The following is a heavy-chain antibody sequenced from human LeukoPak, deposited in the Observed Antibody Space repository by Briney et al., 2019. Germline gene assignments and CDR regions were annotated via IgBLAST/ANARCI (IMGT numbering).Heavy chain of an antibody. V-gene: IGHV3-21*01. Sequence: PGGSLRLSCAASGFTFSSYSMNWVRQAPGKGLEWVSSISSSSSYIYYADSVKGRFTISRDNAKNSLYLQMNSLRAEDTAVYYCASGRGSSSWYSAFDIWGQGTMVTVSS. J-gene: IGHJ3*02. CDR2: ISSSSSYI. CDR1: GFTFSSYS. CDR3: ASGRGSSSWYSAFDI. D-gene: IGHD6-13*01.